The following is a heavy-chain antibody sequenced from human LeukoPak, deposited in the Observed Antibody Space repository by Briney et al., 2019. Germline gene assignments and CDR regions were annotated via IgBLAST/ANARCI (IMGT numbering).Heavy chain of an antibody. CDR3: ARGDSSGWPVDY. CDR1: GFTFNSYW. V-gene: IGHV3-7*02. Sequence: TGGSLRLSCEASGFTFNSYWMSWVRQAPGKGLEWVADINEDGSTIYYVNSVKGRFTISRDNAKNSLYLQMNSLRAEDTAVYYCARGDSSGWPVDYWGQGTLVTVSS. CDR2: INEDGSTI. D-gene: IGHD6-19*01. J-gene: IGHJ4*02.